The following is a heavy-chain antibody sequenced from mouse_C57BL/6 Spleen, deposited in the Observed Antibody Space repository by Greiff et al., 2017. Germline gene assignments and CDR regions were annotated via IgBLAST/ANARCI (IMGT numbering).Heavy chain of an antibody. D-gene: IGHD2-5*01. V-gene: IGHV5-4*01. CDR3: AREGAYYSNGYAMDY. Sequence: EVKLMESGGGLVKPGGSLKLSCAASGFTFSSYAMSWVRQTPEKRLEWVATISDGGSYTYYPDNVKGRFTISRDNAKNNLYLQMSHLKSEDTAMYYCAREGAYYSNGYAMDYWGQGTSVTVSS. CDR1: GFTFSSYA. J-gene: IGHJ4*01. CDR2: ISDGGSYT.